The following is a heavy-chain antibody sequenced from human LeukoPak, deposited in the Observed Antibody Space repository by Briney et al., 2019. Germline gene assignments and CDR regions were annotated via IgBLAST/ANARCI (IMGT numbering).Heavy chain of an antibody. Sequence: VASVKVSCKASGGTFSSYAISWVRQAPGQGLEWMGGIIPIFGTANYAQKFQGRVTITAGESTSTAYMELSSLRSEDTAVYYCARNWKVESSGYYRDPFHYYGMDVWGQGTTVTVSS. V-gene: IGHV1-69*13. CDR1: GGTFSSYA. CDR3: ARNWKVESSGYYRDPFHYYGMDV. CDR2: IIPIFGTA. D-gene: IGHD3-22*01. J-gene: IGHJ6*02.